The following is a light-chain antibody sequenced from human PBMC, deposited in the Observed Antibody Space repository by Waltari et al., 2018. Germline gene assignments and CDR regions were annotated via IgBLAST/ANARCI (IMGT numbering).Light chain of an antibody. Sequence: EIVLTQSPGTLSLSPGERATLSCRASQSVSRFLAWYQQKPGQAPRLLIYAASNRAAGIPDRFSGSGSGTDFSLTISRLELEDFAVYYCQHHVRLPATFGQGTQVEVK. J-gene: IGKJ1*01. CDR3: QHHVRLPAT. CDR2: AAS. CDR1: QSVSRF. V-gene: IGKV3-20*01.